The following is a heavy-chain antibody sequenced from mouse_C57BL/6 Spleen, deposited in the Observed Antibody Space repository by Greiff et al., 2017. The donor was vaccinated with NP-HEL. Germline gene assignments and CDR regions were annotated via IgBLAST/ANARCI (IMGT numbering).Heavy chain of an antibody. Sequence: EVKLVESGGGLVKPGGSLKLSCAASGFTFSDYGMHWVRQAPEKGLEWVAYISSGSSTIYYADTVKGRFTISRDNAKNTLFLQMTSLRSEDTAMYYCARDDLYYFDYWGQGTTLTVSS. CDR2: ISSGSSTI. CDR1: GFTFSDYG. D-gene: IGHD2-12*01. V-gene: IGHV5-17*01. CDR3: ARDDLYYFDY. J-gene: IGHJ2*01.